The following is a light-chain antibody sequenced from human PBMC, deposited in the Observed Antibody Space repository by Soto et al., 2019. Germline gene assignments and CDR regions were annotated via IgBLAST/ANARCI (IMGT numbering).Light chain of an antibody. CDR3: QQSYKMPS. J-gene: IGKJ5*01. CDR2: AXS. CDR1: RNVSIY. Sequence: EIPLTQSPSSLASSVGDRLTLTCRASRNVSIYLNWYQHKPVKGXXXLXXAXSXLQIGVPSRFICSGSGTEFTLTISSLEPEHFGTYYCQQSYKMPSFGQGTRLEIK. V-gene: IGKV1-39*01.